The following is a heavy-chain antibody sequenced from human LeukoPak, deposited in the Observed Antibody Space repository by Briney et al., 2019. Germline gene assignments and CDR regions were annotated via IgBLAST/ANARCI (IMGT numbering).Heavy chain of an antibody. J-gene: IGHJ3*02. D-gene: IGHD2-2*01. CDR2: IFYSGNT. CDR1: GDSISGYY. Sequence: SETLSLTCTVSGDSISGYYWSWIRQPPGSGLEWIGYIFYSGNTNYNPSLKSRLTISVDTSKKRFSLRLSAVTAADTAVYYCARLPGAGYCSSTSCYALGAFDIWGRGTLVTVSS. V-gene: IGHV4-59*08. CDR3: ARLPGAGYCSSTSCYALGAFDI.